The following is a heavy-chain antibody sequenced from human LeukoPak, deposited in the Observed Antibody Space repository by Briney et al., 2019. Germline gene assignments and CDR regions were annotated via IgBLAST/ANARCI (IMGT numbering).Heavy chain of an antibody. CDR2: ISNTGGST. V-gene: IGHV3-23*01. CDR3: ATRYGSGTYYMGY. D-gene: IGHD3-10*01. J-gene: IGHJ4*02. CDR1: GFTFSSYA. Sequence: PGGSPRLSCAASGFTFSSYAMSWVRQAPGKGLEWVSTISNTGGSTFYADSVKGRFTVSRDNSKNTLYLQMNSLRAEDTAVYYCATRYGSGTYYMGYWGQGTLVTVSS.